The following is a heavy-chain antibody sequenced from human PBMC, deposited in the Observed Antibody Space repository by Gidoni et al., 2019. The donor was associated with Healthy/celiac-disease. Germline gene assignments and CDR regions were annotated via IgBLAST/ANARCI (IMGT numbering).Heavy chain of an antibody. J-gene: IGHJ4*02. D-gene: IGHD3-22*01. CDR3: ARGRYYYDSSGYHRFDY. CDR1: GFTFSSYA. Sequence: EVQLVESGGGLVQPGGSLRLSCAASGFTFSSYAMHWVRQAPGKGLEYFSAISSNGGSTYYANSVKGRFTISRDNSKNTLYLQMGSLRAEDMAVYYCARGRYYYDSSGYHRFDYWGQGTLVTVSS. CDR2: ISSNGGST. V-gene: IGHV3-64*01.